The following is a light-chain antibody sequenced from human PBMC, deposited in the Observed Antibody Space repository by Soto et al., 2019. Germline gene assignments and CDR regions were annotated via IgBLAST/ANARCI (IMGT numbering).Light chain of an antibody. CDR3: QQYGRFPQFT. CDR2: GAS. CDR1: QTVTSSF. Sequence: EIVLTQSPGTLSLSPGERATLSCRASQTVTSSFLAWYQQKPGQAPRLLIYGASTRATGIPDRFSGSGSGTDVTLTISRLEPEDFAVYYWQQYGRFPQFTFGPGTKVDIK. J-gene: IGKJ3*01. V-gene: IGKV3-20*01.